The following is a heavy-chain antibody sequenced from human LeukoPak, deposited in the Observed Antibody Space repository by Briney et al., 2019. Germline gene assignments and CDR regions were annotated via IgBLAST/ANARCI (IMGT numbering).Heavy chain of an antibody. CDR2: IIPIFGTA. CDR3: AIVSDFWSGSASDY. CDR1: GGTFSSYA. Sequence: SVKVSCKASGGTFSSYAISWVRQAPGQGLEWMGGIIPIFGTANYAQKFQGRVTITADESTSTAYMELSSLRSEDTAVYYCAIVSDFWSGSASDYWGQGTLVTVSS. V-gene: IGHV1-69*13. D-gene: IGHD3-3*01. J-gene: IGHJ4*02.